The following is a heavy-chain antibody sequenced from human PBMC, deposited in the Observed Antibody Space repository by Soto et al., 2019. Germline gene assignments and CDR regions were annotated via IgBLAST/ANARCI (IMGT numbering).Heavy chain of an antibody. CDR3: AREVELVLGAFDI. J-gene: IGHJ3*02. CDR1: GFTFSSYS. CDR2: ISSSSSYI. Sequence: GGSLRLSCAASGFTFSSYSMNWVRQAPWKGLEWVSSISSSSSYIYYADSVKGRFTISRDNAKNSLYLQMNSLRAEDTAVYYCAREVELVLGAFDIWGQGTMVAVSS. V-gene: IGHV3-21*01. D-gene: IGHD6-13*01.